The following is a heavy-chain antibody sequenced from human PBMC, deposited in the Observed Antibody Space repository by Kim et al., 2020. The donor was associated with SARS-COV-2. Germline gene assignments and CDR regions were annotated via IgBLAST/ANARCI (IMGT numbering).Heavy chain of an antibody. CDR3: ARHVGPELDFSWFDP. J-gene: IGHJ5*02. CDR2: IDPSDSYT. V-gene: IGHV5-10-1*01. Sequence: GESLKISCKGSGYSFTSYWISWVRQMPGKGLEWMGRIDPSDSYTNYSPSFQGHVTISADKSISTAYLQWSSLKASDTAMYYCARHVGPELDFSWFDPWGQGTLVTVSS. CDR1: GYSFTSYW. D-gene: IGHD1-7*01.